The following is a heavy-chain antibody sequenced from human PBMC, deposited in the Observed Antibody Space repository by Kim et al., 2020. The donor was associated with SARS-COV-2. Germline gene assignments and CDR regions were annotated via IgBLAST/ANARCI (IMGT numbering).Heavy chain of an antibody. CDR1: GGSINSGDYY. J-gene: IGHJ6*02. V-gene: IGHV4-30-4*01. Sequence: SETLSLTCTVSGGSINSGDYYWSWIRQPPGKGLEWIGYIYYSGSTYYNPSLKSRLNISVDTSKNQFSLRLSSVTAADTAVYYCVGVSRINHNGMDVWGQGTTVTVSS. CDR3: VGVSRINHNGMDV. CDR2: IYYSGST.